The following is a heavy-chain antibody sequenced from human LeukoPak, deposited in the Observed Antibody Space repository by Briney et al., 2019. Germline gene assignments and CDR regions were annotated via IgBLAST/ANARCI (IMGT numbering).Heavy chain of an antibody. CDR2: INQRGTT. CDR3: AREFSGYDFDY. V-gene: IGHV4-34*01. Sequence: SETLSLTCAVYGGSFSGYYWSWIRQPPGKGLEWIGEINQRGTTNYNPSLKSRITISVNTSKNQFSLKLSSVTAADTAVYYCAREFSGYDFDYWGQGTLVTVS. D-gene: IGHD5-12*01. J-gene: IGHJ4*02. CDR1: GGSFSGYY.